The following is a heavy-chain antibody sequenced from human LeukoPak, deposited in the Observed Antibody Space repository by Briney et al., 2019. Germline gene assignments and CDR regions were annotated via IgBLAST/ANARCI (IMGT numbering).Heavy chain of an antibody. V-gene: IGHV3-23*01. CDR3: AKDYGRYDSSGYYYVSSVGY. J-gene: IGHJ4*02. Sequence: QTGGSLRLSCAASGFTFSTYAMSWVRQAPGKGLEWVSAISGSGGDTYYADSVKGRFTISRDNSKNTLYLQMNSLRAEDTAVYYCAKDYGRYDSSGYYYVSSVGYWGQGTLVTVSS. CDR2: ISGSGGDT. D-gene: IGHD3-22*01. CDR1: GFTFSTYA.